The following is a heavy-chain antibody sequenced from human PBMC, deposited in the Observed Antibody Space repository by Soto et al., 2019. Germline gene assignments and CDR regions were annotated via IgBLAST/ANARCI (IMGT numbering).Heavy chain of an antibody. CDR3: ARGITLSYQGGYYFEF. J-gene: IGHJ4*02. Sequence: QVQLVQSGTEVKKPGASVKVSCKASGYTFTSNAITWVRQAPGQGLEWMGWTTGYKGNPNYARKLQGRVTTPRDTTTCTAYMELRSLTSDDTAVYYCARGITLSYQGGYYFEFWCQGTLVSVSS. D-gene: IGHD3-22*01. V-gene: IGHV1-18*04. CDR1: GYTFTSNA. CDR2: TTGYKGNP.